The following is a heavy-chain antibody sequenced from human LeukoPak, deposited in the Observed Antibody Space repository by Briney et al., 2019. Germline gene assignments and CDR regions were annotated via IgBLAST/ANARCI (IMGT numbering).Heavy chain of an antibody. D-gene: IGHD5-18*01. J-gene: IGHJ4*02. CDR2: SNPNRGGT. Sequence: GASVTVSYMASGYTFTDYYMHWVRQAPSQGLAWMGWSNPNRGGTNYAQKFQGRVTMTRDTSISTAYMELSRLRSADTAVYYCAREDGGYSYGYLYYVDYWGQGTLVTVSS. CDR3: AREDGGYSYGYLYYVDY. V-gene: IGHV1-2*02. CDR1: GYTFTDYY.